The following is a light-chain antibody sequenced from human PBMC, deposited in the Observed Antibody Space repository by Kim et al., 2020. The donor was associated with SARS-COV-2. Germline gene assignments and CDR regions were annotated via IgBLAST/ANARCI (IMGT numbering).Light chain of an antibody. CDR1: SSDVGGYNY. CDR3: TSYTRSDTLV. Sequence: QSALTQPASVSGSPGQSITMSCTGTSSDVGGYNYVSWYQQHPGKAPKLMIYDVTKRPSGVSNRFSGSKSGNTASLTISGLQAEDEADYYCTSYTRSDTLVFGGGTQLTVL. J-gene: IGLJ2*01. CDR2: DVT. V-gene: IGLV2-14*03.